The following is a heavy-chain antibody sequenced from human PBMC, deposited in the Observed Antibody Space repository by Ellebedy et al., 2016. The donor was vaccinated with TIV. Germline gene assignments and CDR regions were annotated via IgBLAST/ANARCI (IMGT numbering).Heavy chain of an antibody. CDR2: LTGSGAGT. CDR3: TKDARGLNGWFDY. J-gene: IGHJ4*02. D-gene: IGHD6-19*01. V-gene: IGHV3-23*01. Sequence: PGGSLRLSCGGSGFNFSRFAMSWVRQAPGKGLEWVSGLTGSGAGTYYADSVKGRFTVSRDNSKNAVYLQMNSLIAEDTAVYYCTKDARGLNGWFDYWGQGALVTVSS. CDR1: GFNFSRFA.